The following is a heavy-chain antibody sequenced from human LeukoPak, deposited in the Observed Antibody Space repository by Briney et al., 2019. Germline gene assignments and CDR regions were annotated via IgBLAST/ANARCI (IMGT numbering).Heavy chain of an antibody. D-gene: IGHD2-2*01. J-gene: IGHJ4*02. CDR2: INHSGST. Sequence: SETLSLTCAVYGGSFSGYYWSWIRQPPGKGLEWIGEINHSGSTNYNPSLKSRVTISVDTSKNHFSLKLSSVTAADTAVYYCATCYGDPFFDYWGQGTLVTVSS. V-gene: IGHV4-34*01. CDR3: ATCYGDPFFDY. CDR1: GGSFSGYY.